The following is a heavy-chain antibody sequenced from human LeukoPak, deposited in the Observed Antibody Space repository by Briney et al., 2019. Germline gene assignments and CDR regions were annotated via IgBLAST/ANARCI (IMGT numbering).Heavy chain of an antibody. CDR2: IIPIFGTA. V-gene: IGHV1-69*13. Sequence: SVKVSCKASGGTFSSYAISWVRQAPGQGLEWMGGIIPIFGTANYAQKFQGRVTITADESTSTAYMELSSLRSKDTAMYYCARGRLNGNVDFWGQGTPVTVSS. J-gene: IGHJ4*02. D-gene: IGHD1-20*01. CDR1: GGTFSSYA. CDR3: ARGRLNGNVDF.